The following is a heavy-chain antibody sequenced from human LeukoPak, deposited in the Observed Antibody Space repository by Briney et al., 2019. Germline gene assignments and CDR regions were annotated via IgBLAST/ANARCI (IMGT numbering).Heavy chain of an antibody. V-gene: IGHV3-74*01. D-gene: IGHD2-15*01. CDR1: GFTFSSYW. CDR2: VSSDGRST. CDR3: ARDQLYCSGGICYFDY. Sequence: GGSLRLSCAASGFTFSSYWMHWVRQAPGKGLVWASRVSSDGRSTSSADSVKGRFSISRDNAKNTLYLQMNGLRTEDTAVYYCARDQLYCSGGICYFDYWGQGTLVTVSS. J-gene: IGHJ4*02.